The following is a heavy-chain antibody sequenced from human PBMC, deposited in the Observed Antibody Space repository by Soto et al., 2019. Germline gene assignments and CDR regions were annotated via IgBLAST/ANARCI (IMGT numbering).Heavy chain of an antibody. D-gene: IGHD6-6*01. CDR3: ARGSMDY. J-gene: IGHJ4*02. V-gene: IGHV1-46*01. CDR2: INPSGGST. Sequence: SXKVSFVASGYTXTSYYMHWVRQAPGQGLEWMGIINPSGGSTSYAQKFQGRVTMTRDTSTSTVYIELSSLRSEDTAVYYCARGSMDYWGQGTLGTVSS. CDR1: GYTXTSYY.